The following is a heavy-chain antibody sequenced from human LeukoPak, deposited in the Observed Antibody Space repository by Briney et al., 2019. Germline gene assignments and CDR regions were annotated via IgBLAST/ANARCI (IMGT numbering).Heavy chain of an antibody. V-gene: IGHV4-4*07. Sequence: SETLSLTCTVSGGSISSYYWSWIRQPAGKGLEWIGRIYTSGSTNYNPSLKSRVTISVDTSKNQFSLKLSSVTAADTAVYYCARGPSPTRLLWFGELLGFDPWGQGTLVTVSS. CDR1: GGSISSYY. CDR2: IYTSGST. CDR3: ARGPSPTRLLWFGELLGFDP. D-gene: IGHD3-10*01. J-gene: IGHJ5*02.